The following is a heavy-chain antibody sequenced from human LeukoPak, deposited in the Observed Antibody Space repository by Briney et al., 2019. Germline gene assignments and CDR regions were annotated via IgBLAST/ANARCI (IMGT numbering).Heavy chain of an antibody. CDR1: GFTFSSYA. D-gene: IGHD5-12*01. J-gene: IGHJ4*02. V-gene: IGHV3-23*01. Sequence: PGGSLRLSCEASGFTFSSYAMSWVRQAPGKGLEWVSVISGSGDSTYYADSVEGRCTSSRDNSKAALYLQMNSLRAEDTAVYYCARVGYSGYDYDYWGQGTLVTVSS. CDR3: ARVGYSGYDYDY. CDR2: ISGSGDST.